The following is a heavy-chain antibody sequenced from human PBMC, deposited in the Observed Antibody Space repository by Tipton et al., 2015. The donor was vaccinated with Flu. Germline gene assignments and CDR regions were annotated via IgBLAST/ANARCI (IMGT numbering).Heavy chain of an antibody. D-gene: IGHD6-13*01. J-gene: IGHJ4*02. Sequence: MQLVQSGAEVKKPGESLKISCKASGYSFTTYWIGWVRQMPGKGLEWVGSIYPADSDTRYSPSFQGQVTISADKSISTAYLQWDSLKASATAIYYCASTYSRTDFDYWGQGTLVTVSS. CDR3: ASTYSRTDFDY. CDR2: IYPADSDT. CDR1: GYSFTTYW. V-gene: IGHV5-51*01.